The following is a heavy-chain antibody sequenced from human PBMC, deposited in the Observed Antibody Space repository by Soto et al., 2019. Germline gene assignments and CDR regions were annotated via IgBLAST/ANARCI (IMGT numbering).Heavy chain of an antibody. CDR1: GGSFSGYY. D-gene: IGHD2-15*01. J-gene: IGHJ4*02. V-gene: IGHV4-34*01. CDR2: INHSGST. CDR3: ASLVVAATRHDY. Sequence: QVQLQQWGAGLLKPSETLSLTCAVYGGSFSGYYWSWIRQPPGKGLEWIGEINHSGSTNYNPSLKSRVTISVDKSKNQFSLKLSSVTAADTAVYYCASLVVAATRHDYWGQGTLVTVSS.